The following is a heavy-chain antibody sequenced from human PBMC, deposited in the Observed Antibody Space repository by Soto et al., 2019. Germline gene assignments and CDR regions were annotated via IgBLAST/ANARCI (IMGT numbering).Heavy chain of an antibody. CDR2: INAGNGNT. D-gene: IGHD3-16*01. V-gene: IGHV1-3*01. Sequence: ASVKVSCKASGYTFTSYAMHWVRQAPGQRLEWMGWINAGNGNTKYSQKFQGRVTITRDTSASTAYMELSSLRSEDTAVYYCARVVGIWGSYPSRDDYYYMDVWGKGTTVTVSS. J-gene: IGHJ6*03. CDR3: ARVVGIWGSYPSRDDYYYMDV. CDR1: GYTFTSYA.